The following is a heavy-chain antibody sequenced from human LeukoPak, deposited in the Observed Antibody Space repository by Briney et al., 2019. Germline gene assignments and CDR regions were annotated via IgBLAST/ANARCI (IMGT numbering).Heavy chain of an antibody. J-gene: IGHJ5*02. Sequence: ASVKVSCKASGYTFTSYGISWVRQAPGQGLEWMGWISAYNGNTNYAQKLQGRVTMTTDTSTSTAYMELRSLRSGDTAVYYCARTSSNRLYNWFDPWGQGTLVTVSS. CDR2: ISAYNGNT. CDR3: ARTSSNRLYNWFDP. D-gene: IGHD1-14*01. V-gene: IGHV1-18*01. CDR1: GYTFTSYG.